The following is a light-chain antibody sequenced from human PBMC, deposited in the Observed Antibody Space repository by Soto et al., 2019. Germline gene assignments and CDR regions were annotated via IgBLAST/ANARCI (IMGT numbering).Light chain of an antibody. CDR3: QHYNSYSEA. J-gene: IGKJ1*01. CDR2: KAS. CDR1: QTISSW. V-gene: IGKV1-5*03. Sequence: DIQMTQSPSTLSGSVGDRVTITCRASQTISSWLAWYQQKPGKAPKLLIYKASTLKSGVPSRFSGSGSGTEFTLTISSLQPDDFATYCCQHYNSYSEAFSQGTKV.